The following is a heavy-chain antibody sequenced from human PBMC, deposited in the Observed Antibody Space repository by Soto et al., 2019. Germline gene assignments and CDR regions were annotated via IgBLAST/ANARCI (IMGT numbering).Heavy chain of an antibody. J-gene: IGHJ3*02. CDR3: AKGGGEGCILRDHSGAFDI. D-gene: IGHD3-16*01. CDR1: GVTFSSYG. CDR2: ISCDGSNK. Sequence: PGGSLRLSCAASGVTFSSYGMHWVRQAPGKGLEWVAVISCDGSNKYYADSVKGRFTISRDNSKNTLYLQMNSLRAEDTAVYYCAKGGGEGCILRDHSGAFDIWGQGTMVTVSS. V-gene: IGHV3-30*18.